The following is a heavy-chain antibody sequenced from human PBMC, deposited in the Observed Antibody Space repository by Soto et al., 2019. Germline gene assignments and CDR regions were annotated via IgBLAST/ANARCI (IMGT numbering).Heavy chain of an antibody. J-gene: IGHJ4*01. V-gene: IGHV4-59*11. CDR1: GASISSHY. Sequence: SETLSLTCSVSGASISSHYWTWIRQPPGKGLEWVGYIYYSGSANYNPSLKSRVTISIDTSKSQFSLKLNSVTAADTAVYYCAKRGTSWSFDSLGQGNQVTVSS. CDR2: IYYSGSA. CDR3: AKRGTSWSFDS.